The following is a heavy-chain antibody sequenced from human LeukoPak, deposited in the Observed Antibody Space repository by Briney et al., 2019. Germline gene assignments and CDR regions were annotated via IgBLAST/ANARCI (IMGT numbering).Heavy chain of an antibody. CDR2: ISYDGSNK. CDR3: ARDMHVTPDSDY. D-gene: IGHD4-11*01. Sequence: GGSLRLSCAASGFTFSSYAMHWVRQAPGKGLEWVAVISYDGSNKYYADSVKGRFTISRDNSKNTLYLQMNSLRAEDTAVYYCARDMHVTPDSDYWGQGTLVTVSS. J-gene: IGHJ4*02. CDR1: GFTFSSYA. V-gene: IGHV3-30*04.